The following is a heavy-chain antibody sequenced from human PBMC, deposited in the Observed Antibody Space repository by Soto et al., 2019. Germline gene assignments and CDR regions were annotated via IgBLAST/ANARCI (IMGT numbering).Heavy chain of an antibody. V-gene: IGHV3-30*18. CDR3: AKEESITMVRGVIENNWFDP. J-gene: IGHJ5*02. D-gene: IGHD3-10*01. Sequence: PGGSLRLSCAASGFTFSSYGMHWVRQAPGKGLEWVAVISYDGSNKYYADSVKGRFTISRDNSKNTLYLQMNSLRAEDTAVYYCAKEESITMVRGVIENNWFDPWGQGTLVTVSS. CDR2: ISYDGSNK. CDR1: GFTFSSYG.